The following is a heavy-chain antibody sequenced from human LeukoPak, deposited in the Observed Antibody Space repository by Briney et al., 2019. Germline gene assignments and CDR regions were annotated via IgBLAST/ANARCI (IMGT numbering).Heavy chain of an antibody. Sequence: GGSLRLSCAASGFTFSSHWMHWVRQVPGKGLVWVSRINKDGSNTFYADSVKGRFTISRDNAKNSLYLQMNSLRAEDTALYYCAKDTGYSSLPNAFDIWGQGTMVTVSS. CDR1: GFTFSSHW. D-gene: IGHD6-13*01. J-gene: IGHJ3*02. V-gene: IGHV3-74*01. CDR3: AKDTGYSSLPNAFDI. CDR2: INKDGSNT.